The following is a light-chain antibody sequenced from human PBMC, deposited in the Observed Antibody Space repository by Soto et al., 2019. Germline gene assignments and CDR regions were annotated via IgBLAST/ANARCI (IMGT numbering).Light chain of an antibody. CDR3: QHYYSSPYT. J-gene: IGKJ2*01. CDR1: QSVSSTY. Sequence: EIVLTQSPGTLSLSPGERATLSCRASQSVSSTYLAWYQHKPGQAPRLLIYGASSRATDIPDRFSGSGSGTDFTLTISRLEPEDFAVYYCQHYYSSPYTFGQGTKLEIK. CDR2: GAS. V-gene: IGKV3-20*01.